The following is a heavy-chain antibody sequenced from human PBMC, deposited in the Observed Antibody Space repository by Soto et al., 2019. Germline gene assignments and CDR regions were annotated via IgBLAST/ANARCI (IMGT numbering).Heavy chain of an antibody. Sequence: GGSLTLSCVASGFTFSNYWMHWVRQAPGKGLVWVSRISPDGSNTNYADSVKGRFTISRDNAKNTVYLQMNSLRAEDTALYYCAGYYYGSGSYPAGYWGQGTVVTVSS. V-gene: IGHV3-74*01. J-gene: IGHJ4*02. D-gene: IGHD3-10*01. CDR3: AGYYYGSGSYPAGY. CDR2: ISPDGSNT. CDR1: GFTFSNYW.